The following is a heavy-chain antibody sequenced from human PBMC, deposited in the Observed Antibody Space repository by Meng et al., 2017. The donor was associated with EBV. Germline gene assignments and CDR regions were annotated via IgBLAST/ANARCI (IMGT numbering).Heavy chain of an antibody. D-gene: IGHD3-10*01. Sequence: GRLVQSGAEVEKPGSSVGVSCKTSGGPFRYYAMSWVRQAPGQGPEWLGGFLPRLGAPNYAQKFHGRVKITADESTSTHYMDLSSLRSEDTAIYYCASESGRGYTPDYWGQGTLVTVSS. V-gene: IGHV1-69*01. J-gene: IGHJ4*02. CDR1: GGPFRYYA. CDR3: ASESGRGYTPDY. CDR2: FLPRLGAP.